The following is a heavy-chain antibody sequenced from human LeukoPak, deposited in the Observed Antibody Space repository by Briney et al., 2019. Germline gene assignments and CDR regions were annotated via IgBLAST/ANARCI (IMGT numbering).Heavy chain of an antibody. Sequence: SETLSLTCAVYGGSLSGYYWSWIRQPPGKGLEWIGEINHSGSTNYNPSLKSRVTISVDTSKNQFSLKLSSVTAADTAVYYCARVHHWFDPWGQGTLVTVSS. CDR1: GGSLSGYY. CDR2: INHSGST. V-gene: IGHV4-34*01. CDR3: ARVHHWFDP. J-gene: IGHJ5*02.